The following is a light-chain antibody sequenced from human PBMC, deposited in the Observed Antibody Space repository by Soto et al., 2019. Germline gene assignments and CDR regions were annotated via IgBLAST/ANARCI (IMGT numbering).Light chain of an antibody. CDR3: QQYNSWPPRT. CDR1: QSISNS. J-gene: IGKJ2*01. Sequence: EIVMTQSPASLSVSLGETATLSCRASQSISNSLAWYQQKPGQAPSLLIYGASTRATGIPARFSGSGSGTEFTLTISSLQSEDSAIYYCQQYNSWPPRTFGQGTKLEIK. CDR2: GAS. V-gene: IGKV3-15*01.